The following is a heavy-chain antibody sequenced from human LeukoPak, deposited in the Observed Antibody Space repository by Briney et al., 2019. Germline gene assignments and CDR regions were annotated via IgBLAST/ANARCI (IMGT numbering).Heavy chain of an antibody. CDR3: STGRMGGKVLRCLEWWDDAFDI. CDR1: GFTFSNAW. D-gene: IGHD3-3*01. V-gene: IGHV3-15*01. Sequence: GGPLRLSCAAYGFTFSNAWMTWVRQAPGEGLEWIGRIKSKTDGGTKDYDAPVKGRFTISRDDSKNTLYLHMNSLKNEDTAVYYCSTGRMGGKVLRCLEWWDDAFDIWGQGTMVTVSS. CDR2: IKSKTDGGTK. J-gene: IGHJ3*02.